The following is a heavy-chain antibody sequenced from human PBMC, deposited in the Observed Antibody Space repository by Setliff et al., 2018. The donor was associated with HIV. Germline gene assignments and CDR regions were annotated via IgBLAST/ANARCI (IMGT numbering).Heavy chain of an antibody. V-gene: IGHV1-69*13. D-gene: IGHD6-19*01. Sequence: SVKLSCKASGGTFSSYAINWVRQAPGQGLEWTGGIIPIFGTANYAQKFQGRVTITADESTSTAYMELSSLRSEDTAVYYCASAHTVAGLGYYYYYMDVWGKGTTVTVS. CDR3: ASAHTVAGLGYYYYYMDV. CDR2: IIPIFGTA. J-gene: IGHJ6*03. CDR1: GGTFSSYA.